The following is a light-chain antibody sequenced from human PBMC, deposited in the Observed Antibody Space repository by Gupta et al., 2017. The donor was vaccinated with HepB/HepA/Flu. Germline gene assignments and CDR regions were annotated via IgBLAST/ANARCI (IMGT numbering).Light chain of an antibody. V-gene: IGKV1-39*01. CDR3: QQSYSSPVT. Sequence: DIQMTQSPSSLSASVGDTVTITCRASQSITSYLNWYQQKPGQAPKLLIYTASTLQSGVPSRFSGSRSGTDFTLTIHGLQPEDFATYFCQQSYSSPVTVGQGTRVDIK. J-gene: IGKJ1*01. CDR2: TAS. CDR1: QSITSY.